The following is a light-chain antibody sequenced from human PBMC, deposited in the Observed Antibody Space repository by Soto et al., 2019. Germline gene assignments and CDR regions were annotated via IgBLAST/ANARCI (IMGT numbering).Light chain of an antibody. CDR1: TGAFTSGYY. CDR3: LLYYGGAQLWV. Sequence: QTVVTQEPSLTVSPGGSVTLTCASSTGAFTSGYYPNWFQQKPGQAPRALSYSTSNKHSWTPARFSGSLLGGKAALTLSGVQPEDEAEYYCLLYYGGAQLWVFGGGTKLTVL. V-gene: IGLV7-43*01. J-gene: IGLJ3*02. CDR2: STS.